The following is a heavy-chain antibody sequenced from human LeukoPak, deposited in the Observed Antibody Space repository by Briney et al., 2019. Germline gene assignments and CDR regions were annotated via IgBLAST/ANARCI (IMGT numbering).Heavy chain of an antibody. V-gene: IGHV3-13*01. CDR3: AREGHVLMVYAPFDY. CDR2: IGTAGDI. D-gene: IGHD2-8*01. Sequence: GGSLRLSCAASGFTFSNYDMHWVRQATGKGLEWVSGIGTAGDIYYPGSVKGRFTISRDNAKNSLYLQMNSLRAEDTAVYYCAREGHVLMVYAPFDYWGQGTLVTVSS. J-gene: IGHJ4*02. CDR1: GFTFSNYD.